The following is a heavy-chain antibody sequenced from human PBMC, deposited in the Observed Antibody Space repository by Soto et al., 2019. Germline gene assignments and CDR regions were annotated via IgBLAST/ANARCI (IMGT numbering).Heavy chain of an antibody. Sequence: PSETLSLTCSVSGGSISSYYWSWFRQPPGKGLEWIGYIYDSGSTNYNPSLESRVTIPVDTSKNQFSLKLSSVTAADTAVYYCARFNWYFDLWGRGTLDTVSS. J-gene: IGHJ2*01. CDR1: GGSISSYY. CDR2: IYDSGST. CDR3: ARFNWYFDL. V-gene: IGHV4-59*08.